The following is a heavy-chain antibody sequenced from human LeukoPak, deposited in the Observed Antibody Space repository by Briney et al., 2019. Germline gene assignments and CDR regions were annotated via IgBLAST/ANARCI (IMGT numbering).Heavy chain of an antibody. Sequence: ASVKVSCKASGYILTSYDINWVRQATGQGLEWMGWMNPNNGHTGYAQKFQGRVTITADKSTSTAYMELSSLRSEDTAVYYCARDPSRELLLIYRGQGTLVTVSS. CDR2: MNPNNGHT. CDR1: GYILTSYD. V-gene: IGHV1-8*01. CDR3: ARDPSRELLLIY. D-gene: IGHD1-26*01. J-gene: IGHJ4*02.